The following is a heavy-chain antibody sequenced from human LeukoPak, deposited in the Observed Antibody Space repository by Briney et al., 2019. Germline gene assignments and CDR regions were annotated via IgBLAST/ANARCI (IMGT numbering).Heavy chain of an antibody. D-gene: IGHD6-13*01. V-gene: IGHV3-23*01. CDR1: GFTFSSYW. CDR3: AKDDGLAAAGTSFDY. CDR2: ISGSGDIT. J-gene: IGHJ4*02. Sequence: GGSLRLSCAASGFTFSSYWMSWVRQAPGKGLEWVSDISGSGDITYYADSVKGRLTISRDNSKNTLYLQMNSLRAEDTAVYYCAKDDGLAAAGTSFDYWGQGTLVTVSS.